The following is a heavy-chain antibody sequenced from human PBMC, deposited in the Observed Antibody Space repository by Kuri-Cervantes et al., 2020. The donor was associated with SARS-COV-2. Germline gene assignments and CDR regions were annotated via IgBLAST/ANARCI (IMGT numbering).Heavy chain of an antibody. Sequence: SETLSLTCTVSGGSISTYYWSWIRQPPGKGLEWIGYIYHSGSTTYNPSLKNRVTISVDTSMNQFSLKLNSVTAADTAVYYCSRESTPYQYYGMDVWGQGTTVTVSS. V-gene: IGHV4-59*01. D-gene: IGHD2-15*01. CDR3: SRESTPYQYYGMDV. CDR1: GGSISTYY. CDR2: IYHSGST. J-gene: IGHJ6*02.